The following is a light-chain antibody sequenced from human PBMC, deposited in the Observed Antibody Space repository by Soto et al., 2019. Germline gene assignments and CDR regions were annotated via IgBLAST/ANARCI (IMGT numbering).Light chain of an antibody. CDR2: WAS. Sequence: DIVMTQSPDSLAVSLGERATIYCKSSQSLLSSSTNKNYLSWFQHKPGQPPKMLIYWASTRDSGVPDRFSGSGSGTDFTLTISSLQAEDVAVYYCQHYYSAPLTFGGGTKVEI. CDR1: QSLLSSSTNKNY. V-gene: IGKV4-1*01. J-gene: IGKJ4*01. CDR3: QHYYSAPLT.